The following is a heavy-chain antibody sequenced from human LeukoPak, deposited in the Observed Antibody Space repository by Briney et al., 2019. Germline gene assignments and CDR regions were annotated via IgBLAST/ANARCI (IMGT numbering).Heavy chain of an antibody. CDR3: SRGHGDY. CDR1: GFTCSSYS. Sequence: GGSLRLSCAASGFTCSSYSMNWVRQAPGKGPEYVSAIIIGGSPFYADSVEGRFTISRDNSKNTLYLQMGSLTAEDMAVYYCSRGHGDYWGQGTLVTVSS. CDR2: IIIGGSP. V-gene: IGHV3-64*02. J-gene: IGHJ4*02.